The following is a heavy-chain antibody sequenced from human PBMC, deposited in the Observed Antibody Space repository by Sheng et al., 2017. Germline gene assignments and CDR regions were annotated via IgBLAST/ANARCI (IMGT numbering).Heavy chain of an antibody. V-gene: IGHV3-23*04. Sequence: EVQLVESGGGLIQPGGSLRLSCEASGFTFSDYAMNWVRQAPGKGLEWVSVIGGRGDSIYYADSVKGRFTISRDNSKNTLFLQMNSLRAEDTALYYCAKEGYYYDSSSYSNWFDPWGQGTLVTVSS. D-gene: IGHD3-22*01. CDR2: IGGRGDSI. CDR1: GFTFSDYA. CDR3: AKEGYYYDSSSYSNWFDP. J-gene: IGHJ5*02.